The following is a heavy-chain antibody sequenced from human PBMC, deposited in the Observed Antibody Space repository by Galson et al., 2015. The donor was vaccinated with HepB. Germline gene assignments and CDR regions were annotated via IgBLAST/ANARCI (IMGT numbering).Heavy chain of an antibody. D-gene: IGHD4-23*01. CDR2: IYSGGST. CDR1: GFTVSSNY. Sequence: SLRLSCAASGFTVSSNYMSWVRQAPGKGLEWVSVIYSGGSTYYADSVKGRFTISRDNSKSTLYLQMNSLRAEDTAVYYCARSTTVVTPYGYWGQGTLVTVSS. V-gene: IGHV3-53*01. J-gene: IGHJ4*02. CDR3: ARSTTVVTPYGY.